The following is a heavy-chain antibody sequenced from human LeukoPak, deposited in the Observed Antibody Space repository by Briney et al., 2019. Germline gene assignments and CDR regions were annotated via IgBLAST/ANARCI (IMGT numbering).Heavy chain of an antibody. V-gene: IGHV3-30*04. CDR2: ISYDGSNK. CDR1: GFTFSSYA. Sequence: GGSLRLSCAASGFTFSSYAMHWVRQAPGKGLERVAVISYDGSNKYYADSVKGRFTISRDNSKNTLYLQMNSLRAEDTAVYYCVAATRVYYFDYWGQGTLVTVSS. J-gene: IGHJ4*02. D-gene: IGHD2-15*01. CDR3: VAATRVYYFDY.